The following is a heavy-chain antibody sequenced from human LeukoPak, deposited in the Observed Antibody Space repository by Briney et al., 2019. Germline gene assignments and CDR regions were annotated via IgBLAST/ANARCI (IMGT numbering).Heavy chain of an antibody. CDR2: INSDGSNT. Sequence: GGSLRHSCAASGYTFSSYWMHWVRQAPGKGLVWVSRINSDGSNTSYADSVKGRFTISRDNAKNTLYLQMNSLRAEDTAVYYCARALQAIVVVPAAIGYWGQGTLVTVSS. D-gene: IGHD2-2*02. J-gene: IGHJ4*02. CDR3: ARALQAIVVVPAAIGY. CDR1: GYTFSSYW. V-gene: IGHV3-74*01.